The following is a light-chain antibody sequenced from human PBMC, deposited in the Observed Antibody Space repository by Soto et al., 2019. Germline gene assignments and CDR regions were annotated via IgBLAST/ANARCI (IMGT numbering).Light chain of an antibody. Sequence: DIQMTQSPSSLSASVGDRVTISCRASQSIRNYVSWYQQKPGTAPKLLIRAASTLQSGVPSRFSGSGSGTDFTLTISSLQIEDFATYFCQQTDSTPHTFGQGT. CDR3: QQTDSTPHT. V-gene: IGKV1-39*01. CDR1: QSIRNY. CDR2: AAS. J-gene: IGKJ1*01.